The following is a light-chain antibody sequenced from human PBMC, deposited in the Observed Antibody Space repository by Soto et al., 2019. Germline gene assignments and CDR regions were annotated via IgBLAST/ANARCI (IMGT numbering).Light chain of an antibody. CDR1: SSNIGRDT. J-gene: IGLJ3*02. V-gene: IGLV1-44*01. Sequence: QSVLTQPPSASATPGQRVTISCSGGSSNIGRDTVTWYKQLPGTAPKLLFYSNNQRPSGVPDRFSGSKSGTSASLAVSGLQSEDEADYYCAAWDGSMNAWVFGGGTKLTVL. CDR2: SNN. CDR3: AAWDGSMNAWV.